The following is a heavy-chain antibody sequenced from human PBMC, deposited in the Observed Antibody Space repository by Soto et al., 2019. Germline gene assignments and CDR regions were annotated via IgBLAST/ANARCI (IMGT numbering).Heavy chain of an antibody. CDR1: GFTFSSYA. V-gene: IGHV3-30-3*01. CDR3: GRGRDLDYGDY. Sequence: QVQLVESGGGVVQPGRSLRLSCAASGFTFSSYAMHWVRQAPGKGLEWVAVISYDGSNKYYADSVKGRFTISRDNSKNTLYLQMNSLRAEDTAVSYCGRGRDLDYGDYWGQGTLVTVSS. CDR2: ISYDGSNK. J-gene: IGHJ4*02.